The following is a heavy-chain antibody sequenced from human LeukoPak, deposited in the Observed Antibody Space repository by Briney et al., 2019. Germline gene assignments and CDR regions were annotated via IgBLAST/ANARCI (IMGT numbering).Heavy chain of an antibody. D-gene: IGHD3-3*01. Sequence: GGSLRLSCAASGFTFDDYGMSWVRQAPGKGLEWVSGINWNGGSTGYADSVKGRFTISRDNAKNSLYLQMNSLRAEDTALYYCARFSGSGITIFGVVTYPNYYYYMDVWGKGTTVTVSS. CDR1: GFTFDDYG. CDR2: INWNGGST. J-gene: IGHJ6*03. V-gene: IGHV3-20*04. CDR3: ARFSGSGITIFGVVTYPNYYYYMDV.